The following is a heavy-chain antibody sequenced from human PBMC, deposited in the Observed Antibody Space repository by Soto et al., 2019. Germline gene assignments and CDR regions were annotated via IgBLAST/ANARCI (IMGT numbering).Heavy chain of an antibody. CDR2: ISGSGGST. Sequence: VQVLESGGGLVQPGGSLRLSCAASGFTFSSYDMRWVRQAPGKGLEWVSAISGSGGSTYYADSVKGRFTISRDNSKITLYLQMNSLRAADTAVYYCARRGSGSYYDYWGQGTVVTVSS. V-gene: IGHV3-23*01. CDR1: GFTFSSYD. CDR3: ARRGSGSYYDY. D-gene: IGHD1-26*01. J-gene: IGHJ4*02.